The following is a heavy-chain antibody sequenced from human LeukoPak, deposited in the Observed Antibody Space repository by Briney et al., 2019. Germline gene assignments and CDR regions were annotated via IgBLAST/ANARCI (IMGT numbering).Heavy chain of an antibody. V-gene: IGHV3-7*01. Sequence: TGGSLRPSCAASGFTFSNAWMTWVRQAPGKGLEWVASISPDGGEIHYVDSVKGRFTISRDNAKNSLYLQMNSLRAEDTAVYYCAISPDYDSRGYYFRYWGQGTLVTVSS. J-gene: IGHJ4*02. CDR3: AISPDYDSRGYYFRY. D-gene: IGHD3-22*01. CDR2: ISPDGGEI. CDR1: GFTFSNAW.